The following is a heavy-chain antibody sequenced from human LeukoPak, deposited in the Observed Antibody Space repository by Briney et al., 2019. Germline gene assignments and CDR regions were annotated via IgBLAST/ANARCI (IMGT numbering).Heavy chain of an antibody. D-gene: IGHD4-11*01. CDR3: ARDAIVRDYSNSDY. V-gene: IGHV1-2*02. CDR1: GYTXTVXY. J-gene: IGHJ4*02. Sequence: ASVKVSCKASGYTXTVXYXXXXRXXXXQGXXWXGWINPXSGGTNYAQKFQGRVTMTRETSISTACMELSRLTSDDTAVYYCARDAIVRDYSNSDYWGQGTLVTVSS. CDR2: INPXSGGT.